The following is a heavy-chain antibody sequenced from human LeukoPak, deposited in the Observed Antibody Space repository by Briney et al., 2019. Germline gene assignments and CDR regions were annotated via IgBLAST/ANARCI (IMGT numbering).Heavy chain of an antibody. CDR3: ARLMATIHGPFDY. CDR2: INHSGST. Sequence: SETLSLTCAVYGGSFSRYYWSWIRQPPGKGLEWIGEINHSGSTNYNPSLKSRVTISVDTSKNQFSLKLSSVTAADTAVYYCARLMATIHGPFDYWGQGTLVTVSS. V-gene: IGHV4-34*01. D-gene: IGHD5-24*01. CDR1: GGSFSRYY. J-gene: IGHJ4*02.